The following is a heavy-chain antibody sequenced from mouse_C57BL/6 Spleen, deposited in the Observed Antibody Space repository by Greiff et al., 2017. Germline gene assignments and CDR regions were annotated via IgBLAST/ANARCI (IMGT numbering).Heavy chain of an antibody. CDR1: GYTFTDYY. V-gene: IGHV1-19*01. J-gene: IGHJ1*03. CDR3: ARGYYGSSSWYFDV. Sequence: VQLKQSGPVLVKPGASVKMSCKASGYTFTDYYMNWVKQSHGKSLEWIGVINPYNGGTSYNQKFKGKATLTVDKSSSTAYMELNSLTSEDSAVYYCARGYYGSSSWYFDVWGTGTTVTVSS. D-gene: IGHD1-1*01. CDR2: INPYNGGT.